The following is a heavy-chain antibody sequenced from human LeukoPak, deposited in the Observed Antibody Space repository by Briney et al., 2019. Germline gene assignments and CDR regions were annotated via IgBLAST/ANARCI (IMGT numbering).Heavy chain of an antibody. D-gene: IGHD2-2*01. J-gene: IGHJ3*02. CDR3: ARDVIPAARGPAFDI. CDR2: IYYSGST. CDR1: GYSISSGYY. V-gene: IGHV4-38-2*02. Sequence: PSETLSLTCTVSGYSISSGYYWGWIRQPPGKGLEWIGSIYYSGSTYYNPSLKSRVTISVDTSKNQFSQKLSSVTAADTAVYYCARDVIPAARGPAFDIWGQGTMVTVSS.